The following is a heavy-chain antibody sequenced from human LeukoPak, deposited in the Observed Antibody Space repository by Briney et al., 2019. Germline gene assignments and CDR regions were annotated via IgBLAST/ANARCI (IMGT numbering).Heavy chain of an antibody. CDR2: IYYSGST. J-gene: IGHJ2*01. V-gene: IGHV4-59*01. CDR3: ARDRYYYGSGSYSTDWYFDL. CDR1: GGSISSYY. D-gene: IGHD3-10*01. Sequence: KPSETLSLTCTVSGGSISSYYWSWIRQPPGKGLEWIGYIYYSGSTNYNPSLKSRVTISVDTSKNQFSLKLSSVTAADTAVYHCARDRYYYGSGSYSTDWYFDLWGRGTLVTVSS.